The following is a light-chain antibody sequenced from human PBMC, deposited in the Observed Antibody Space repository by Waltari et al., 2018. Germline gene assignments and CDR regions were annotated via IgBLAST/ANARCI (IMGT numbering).Light chain of an antibody. V-gene: IGKV3-20*01. CDR2: DAS. CDR1: QSVGRS. Sequence: EIVLTQSPGTLSLSPGERATLSCRASQSVGRSLAWYQQKPGQAPRLLMYDASSRATGIPDRFSGSGSGTDFSLTISRLEPEDVAVYYCQKYERLPATFGLGTKVEIK. J-gene: IGKJ1*01. CDR3: QKYERLPAT.